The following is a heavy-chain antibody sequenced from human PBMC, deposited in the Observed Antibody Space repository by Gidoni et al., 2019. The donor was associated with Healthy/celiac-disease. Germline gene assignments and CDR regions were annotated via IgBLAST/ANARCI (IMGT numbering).Heavy chain of an antibody. CDR1: GFTFRRYA. J-gene: IGHJ3*02. V-gene: IGHV3-23*01. CDR3: AKGAKQWLPQDAFDI. Sequence: EVQLLESGGGLVQPGGSLRLSCAASGFTFRRYAMSWVRQAPGKGLEWVSSIRGMGVSTYYADSGKGRFTISRDNSKNTLYLQMNSLRAEDTDVYYCAKGAKQWLPQDAFDIWGQGTMVTVSS. D-gene: IGHD6-19*01. CDR2: IRGMGVST.